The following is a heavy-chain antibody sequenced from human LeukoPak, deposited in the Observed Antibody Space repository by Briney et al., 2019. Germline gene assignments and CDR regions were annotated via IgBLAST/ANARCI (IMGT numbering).Heavy chain of an antibody. Sequence: GGSLRLSCAASGFTFSSYEMTWVRQAPGKGLEWVSNISSSDTTIHYADAVKGRFTITRDNDRNTMYLQMNSLRAEDTAVDYCARSRGDNYCNYYGMDVWGQGTTVTVSS. V-gene: IGHV3-48*03. CDR3: ARSRGDNYCNYYGMDV. CDR1: GFTFSSYE. D-gene: IGHD5-24*01. CDR2: ISSSDTTI. J-gene: IGHJ6*02.